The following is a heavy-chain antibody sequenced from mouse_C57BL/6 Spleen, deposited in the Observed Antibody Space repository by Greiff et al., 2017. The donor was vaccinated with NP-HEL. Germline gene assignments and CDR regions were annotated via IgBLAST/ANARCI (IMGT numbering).Heavy chain of an antibody. CDR3: AIIYYDYYYAMDY. Sequence: VQLQESGPGLVAPSQSLSITCTVSGFSLTSYAISWVRQPPGKGLEWLGVIWTGGGTNYNSALKSRLSISKDNSKSQVFLKMNSLQTDDTARYYCAIIYYDYYYAMDYWGQGTSVTVSS. J-gene: IGHJ4*01. V-gene: IGHV2-9-1*01. D-gene: IGHD2-4*01. CDR1: GFSLTSYA. CDR2: IWTGGGT.